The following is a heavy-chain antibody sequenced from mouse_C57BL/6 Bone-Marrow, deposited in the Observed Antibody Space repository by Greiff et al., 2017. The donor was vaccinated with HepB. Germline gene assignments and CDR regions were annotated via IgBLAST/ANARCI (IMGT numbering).Heavy chain of an antibody. CDR3: ARLNDYDGYAMDY. Sequence: VKVVESGAELARPGASVKLSCKASGYTFTSYGISWVKQRTGQGLEWIGEIYPRSGNTYYNEKFKGKATLTADKSSSTAYMELRSLTSEDSAVYFCARLNDYDGYAMDYWGQGTSVTVSS. CDR1: GYTFTSYG. J-gene: IGHJ4*01. D-gene: IGHD2-4*01. V-gene: IGHV1-81*01. CDR2: IYPRSGNT.